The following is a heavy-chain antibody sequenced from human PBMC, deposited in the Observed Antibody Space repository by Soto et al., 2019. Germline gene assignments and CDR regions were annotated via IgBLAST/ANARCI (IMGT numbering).Heavy chain of an antibody. Sequence: PGGSLRLSCAASGFTFSSYGMHWVRQAPGKGLEWVSSINGRSNYVYYADSVKGRFTISRDNAKNSLYLRMNRLRAEDTAIYYCAREDGVVGSSSAFDHWGLGTLVTVSS. CDR3: AREDGVVGSSSAFDH. CDR1: GFTFSSYG. D-gene: IGHD1-26*01. CDR2: INGRSNYV. V-gene: IGHV3-21*01. J-gene: IGHJ4*02.